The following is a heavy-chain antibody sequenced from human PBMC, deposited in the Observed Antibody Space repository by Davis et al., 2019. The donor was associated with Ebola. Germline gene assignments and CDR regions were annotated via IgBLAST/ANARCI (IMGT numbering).Heavy chain of an antibody. J-gene: IGHJ6*02. Sequence: MPSETLSLTCTVSRGSINTYYWSWIRQPPGKGLEWLGYLYNNGDTKYNPSLKSRLTMSVGMSRNQFSLKLSSVTAADTAVYYCATSSSWYSTGMDVWGQGTTVTVSS. CDR1: RGSINTYY. D-gene: IGHD6-13*01. CDR2: LYNNGDT. V-gene: IGHV4-59*01. CDR3: ATSSSWYSTGMDV.